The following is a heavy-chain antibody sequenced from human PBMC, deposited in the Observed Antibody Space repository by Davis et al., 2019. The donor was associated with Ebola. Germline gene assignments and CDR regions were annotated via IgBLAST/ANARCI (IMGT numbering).Heavy chain of an antibody. J-gene: IGHJ6*02. D-gene: IGHD5-12*01. Sequence: GGSLRLSCAASGFTFSSYSMNWVRQAPGKGLEWVAVISYDGSNKYYADSVKGRFTISRDNSKNTLYLQMNSLRAEDTAVYYCASGDGRGSSYDMDVWGQGTTVTVSS. CDR1: GFTFSSYS. CDR2: ISYDGSNK. V-gene: IGHV3-30*03. CDR3: ASGDGRGSSYDMDV.